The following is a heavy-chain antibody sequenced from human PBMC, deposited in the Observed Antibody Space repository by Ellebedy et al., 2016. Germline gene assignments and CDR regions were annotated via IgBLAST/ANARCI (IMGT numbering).Heavy chain of an antibody. CDR1: GYSFTSYW. D-gene: IGHD1-26*01. CDR3: ARGWWELPALDAFDI. J-gene: IGHJ3*02. CDR2: IYPGDSDT. V-gene: IGHV5-51*01. Sequence: GESLKISXKGSGYSFTSYWIGWVRQMPGKGLEWMGIIYPGDSDTRYSPSFQGQVTISADKSISTAYLQWSSLKASDTAMYYCARGWWELPALDAFDIWGQGTMVTVSS.